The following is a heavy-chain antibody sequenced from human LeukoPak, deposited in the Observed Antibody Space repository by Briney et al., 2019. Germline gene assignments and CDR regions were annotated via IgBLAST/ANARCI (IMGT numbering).Heavy chain of an antibody. V-gene: IGHV1-2*02. CDR1: GYTFTGYY. CDR3: AKDQHYDPSYYFDY. D-gene: IGHD4-17*01. Sequence: ASVKVSCKASGYTFTGYYMHWVRQAPGQGLEWMGWINPNSGGTNYAQKFQGRVTMTRDTSISTAYMVLSRLRSDDTAVYYCAKDQHYDPSYYFDYWGQGTLVTVSS. J-gene: IGHJ4*02. CDR2: INPNSGGT.